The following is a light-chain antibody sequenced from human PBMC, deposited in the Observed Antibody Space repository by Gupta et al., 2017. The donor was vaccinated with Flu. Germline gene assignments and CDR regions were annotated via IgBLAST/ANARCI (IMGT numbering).Light chain of an antibody. V-gene: IGKV1-9*01. CDR2: AGS. CDR1: QAISHS. CDR3: QVVDPSPDT. Sequence: DIQLTQSPSFLSASVGDRVAITCRASQAISHSLAWYQQKSGEGPKLLIYAGSTFHTPVPSTFSGCASGTEFTLTIRSMKLEDFGISYCQVVDPSPDTLGGGTKVEVK. J-gene: IGKJ4*01.